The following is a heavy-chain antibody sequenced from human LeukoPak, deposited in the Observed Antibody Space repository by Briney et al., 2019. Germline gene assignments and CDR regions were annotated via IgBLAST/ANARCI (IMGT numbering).Heavy chain of an antibody. Sequence: GGSLRLSCAASGFXFGAYAITWVRQAPGKGLEWVSGISGSGSSAYYADSVKGRFTISRDNSENTLYLQMNSLRAEDTAVYYCARRPYSSSSGAYNGFDPWGQGTLVTVSS. J-gene: IGHJ5*02. D-gene: IGHD6-6*01. CDR2: ISGSGSSA. V-gene: IGHV3-23*01. CDR3: ARRPYSSSSGAYNGFDP. CDR1: GFXFGAYA.